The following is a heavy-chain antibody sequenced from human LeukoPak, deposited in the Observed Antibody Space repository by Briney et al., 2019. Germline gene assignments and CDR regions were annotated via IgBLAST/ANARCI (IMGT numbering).Heavy chain of an antibody. V-gene: IGHV3-7*03. CDR1: RFTLSNYW. D-gene: IGHD6-19*01. J-gene: IGHJ4*02. Sequence: GGSLRLSCVASRFTLSNYWMSWVRQAPGKGLEWVANIKQDGSETYYVDSVKGRFTISRDNAKNSLYLQMNSLRAEDTAVYYCARDGHSSGWYDDYWGQGALVTVSS. CDR3: ARDGHSSGWYDDY. CDR2: IKQDGSET.